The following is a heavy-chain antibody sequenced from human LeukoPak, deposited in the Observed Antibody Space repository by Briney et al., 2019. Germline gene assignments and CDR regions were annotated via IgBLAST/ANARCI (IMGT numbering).Heavy chain of an antibody. CDR1: GFTVSNNY. D-gene: IGHD4-11*01. CDR3: ARVRFTVTEIDY. V-gene: IGHV3-53*01. J-gene: IGHJ4*02. Sequence: GGSLRLSCAASGFTVSNNYMNWVRQAPGKGLDWVSVIYSGGSTYYADSVKGRFTISRDNSKNTLYLQMNSLRAEDTAVYYCARVRFTVTEIDYWGQGTLVTVSS. CDR2: IYSGGST.